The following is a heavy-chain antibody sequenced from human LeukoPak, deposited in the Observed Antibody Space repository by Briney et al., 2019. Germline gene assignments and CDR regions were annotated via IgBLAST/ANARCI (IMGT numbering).Heavy chain of an antibody. D-gene: IGHD3-10*01. CDR3: ARSGSGRGMDV. Sequence: ASVKVSCKASGYTFTSYGINWVRQAPGQGLEGMGCISAYKGNTNYAQKLQGRVTMTTNTSAITAYMELRSLRSDDTAVYYCARSGSGRGMDVWGQGTTVTVSS. J-gene: IGHJ6*02. CDR1: GYTFTSYG. CDR2: ISAYKGNT. V-gene: IGHV1-18*01.